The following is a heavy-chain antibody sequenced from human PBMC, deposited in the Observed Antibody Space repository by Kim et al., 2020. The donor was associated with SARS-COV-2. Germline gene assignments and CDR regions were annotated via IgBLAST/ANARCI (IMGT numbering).Heavy chain of an antibody. CDR3: ARGLYQDTAMGY. Sequence: YADSVKGRFTISRDNAKNTLYLQMNSLRAEDTAVYYCARGLYQDTAMGYWGQGTLVTVSS. D-gene: IGHD5-18*01. J-gene: IGHJ4*02. V-gene: IGHV3-74*01.